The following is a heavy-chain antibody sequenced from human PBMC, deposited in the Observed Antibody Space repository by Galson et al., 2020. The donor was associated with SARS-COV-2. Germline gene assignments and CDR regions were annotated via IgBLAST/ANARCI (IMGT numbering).Heavy chain of an antibody. D-gene: IGHD1-26*01. CDR3: ASRIVGAGADY. CDR2: IWYDGSNK. CDR1: GFTFSSYG. Sequence: GESLKISCAASGFTFSSYGMHWVRQAPGKGLEWVAVIWYDGSNKYYADSVKGRFTISRDNSKNTLYLQMNSLRAEDTAVYYCASRIVGAGADYWGQGTLVTVSS. V-gene: IGHV3-33*01. J-gene: IGHJ4*02.